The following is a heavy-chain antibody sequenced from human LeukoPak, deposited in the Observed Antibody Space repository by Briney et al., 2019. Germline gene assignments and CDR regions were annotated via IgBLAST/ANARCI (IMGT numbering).Heavy chain of an antibody. V-gene: IGHV3-7*01. CDR2: IKQDGSEK. CDR1: GFTFSNYW. Sequence: GGSLRLSCAASGFTFSNYWMTWIRQAPRKGLEWVANIKQDGSEKYYVDSVQGRFTISRDNAKNSLYLQMNSLRAEDTAMYYCARRRCTSNSCFFDYWGRGTLVTVSS. J-gene: IGHJ4*02. CDR3: ARRRCTSNSCFFDY. D-gene: IGHD2-2*01.